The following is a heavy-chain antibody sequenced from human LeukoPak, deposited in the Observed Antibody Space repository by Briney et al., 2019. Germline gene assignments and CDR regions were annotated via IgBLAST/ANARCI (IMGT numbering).Heavy chain of an antibody. CDR3: VRAWYYYGSGGYYSTVLDY. CDR1: GGSFSGYY. V-gene: IGHV4-34*01. J-gene: IGHJ4*02. Sequence: PSETLSLTCAVYGGSFSGYYWSWIRQPPGKGLEWIGEINHSGSTNYNPSLKSRVTISVDTSKNQFSLKLSSVTAADTAVYYCVRAWYYYGSGGYYSTVLDYWGQGTLVTVSS. D-gene: IGHD3-10*01. CDR2: INHSGST.